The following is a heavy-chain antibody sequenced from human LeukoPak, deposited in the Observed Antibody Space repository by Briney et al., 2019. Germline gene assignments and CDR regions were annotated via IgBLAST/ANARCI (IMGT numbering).Heavy chain of an antibody. CDR2: IYYSGNP. D-gene: IGHD3-10*01. CDR3: ARHNYYGSGSYVYYGMDV. CDR1: GGSISSASYY. Sequence: SETLSLTCTVSGGSISSASYYWAWIRRPPGKGLEWIGSIYYSGNPDYNPSLKSRVTMSVDTSRNQFSLKVNSVTAADTAVYYCARHNYYGSGSYVYYGMDVWGQGTTVTVSS. J-gene: IGHJ6*02. V-gene: IGHV4-39*01.